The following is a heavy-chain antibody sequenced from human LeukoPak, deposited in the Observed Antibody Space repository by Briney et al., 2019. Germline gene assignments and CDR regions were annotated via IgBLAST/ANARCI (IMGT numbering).Heavy chain of an antibody. D-gene: IGHD6-19*01. J-gene: IGHJ4*02. CDR3: ARGAVAEMYYFDY. V-gene: IGHV1-69*01. Sequence: SVKVSCKASGGTFSSYAISWVRQAPGQGLEWMGGIIPIFGTVNYAQKFQGRVTITADESTSTAYMGLSSLRSEDTAVYYCARGAVAEMYYFDYWGQGTLVTVSS. CDR1: GGTFSSYA. CDR2: IIPIFGTV.